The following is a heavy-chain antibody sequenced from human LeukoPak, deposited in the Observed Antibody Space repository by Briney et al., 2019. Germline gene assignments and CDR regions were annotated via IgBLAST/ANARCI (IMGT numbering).Heavy chain of an antibody. CDR3: ARGTNDYVWGSYRYLDY. CDR1: GYTFTSYY. D-gene: IGHD3-16*02. Sequence: ASVKVPCTASGYTFTSYYMHWVRQAPGQGLEWMGIINPSGGSTSYAQKFQGRVTMTRDTSTSTVYMELSSLRSEDTAVYYCARGTNDYVWGSYRYLDYWGQGTLVTVSS. CDR2: INPSGGST. V-gene: IGHV1-46*01. J-gene: IGHJ4*02.